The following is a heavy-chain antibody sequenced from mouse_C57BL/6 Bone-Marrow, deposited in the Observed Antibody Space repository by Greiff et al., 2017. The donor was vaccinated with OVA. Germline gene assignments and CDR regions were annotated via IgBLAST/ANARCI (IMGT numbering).Heavy chain of an antibody. CDR3: ANRSHHPFAS. J-gene: IGHJ3*01. V-gene: IGHV2-6*01. D-gene: IGHD2-14*01. CDR2: IWGVGST. CDR1: GFSFTSSG. Sequence: VQLQESRPGLVAPSQCLSITCTVSGFSFTSSGVDWVRQSQGKGLEWLGVIWGVGSTHYNSALKSRLSISNDNSKSQVFLKMNSLQTDVTAMYYCANRSHHPFASRRPGTLGTASA.